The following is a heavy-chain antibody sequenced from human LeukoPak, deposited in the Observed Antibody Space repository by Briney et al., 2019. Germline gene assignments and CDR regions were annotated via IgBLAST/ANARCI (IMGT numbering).Heavy chain of an antibody. V-gene: IGHV4-59*01. D-gene: IGHD5-18*01. CDR2: IYYSGST. CDR3: ARGGGYSYGYHPFDY. J-gene: IGHJ4*02. CDR1: GGSISSYY. Sequence: SETLSLTCTVSGGSISSYYWSWIRQPPGKGLEWIRYIYYSGSTNYNPSLKSRVTVSVDTSKNQFSLKLSSVTAADTAVYYCARGGGYSYGYHPFDYWGQGTLVTVSS.